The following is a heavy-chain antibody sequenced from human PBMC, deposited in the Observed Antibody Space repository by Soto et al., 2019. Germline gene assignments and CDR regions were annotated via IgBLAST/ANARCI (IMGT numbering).Heavy chain of an antibody. CDR2: ISSSSSTI. J-gene: IGHJ6*02. V-gene: IGHV3-48*02. D-gene: IGHD6-19*01. CDR3: ARTQQWLVLTNYYYGMDV. Sequence: GGSLRLSCAASGFTFSSYSMNWVRQAPGKGLEWVSYISSSSSTIYYADSVKGRFTISRDNAKNSLYLQMNSLRDEDTAVYYCARTQQWLVLTNYYYGMDVWGQGTTVTVSS. CDR1: GFTFSSYS.